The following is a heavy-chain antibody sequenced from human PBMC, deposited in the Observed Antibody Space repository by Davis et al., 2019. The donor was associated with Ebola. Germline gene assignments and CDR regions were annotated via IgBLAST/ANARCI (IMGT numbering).Heavy chain of an antibody. CDR3: ASGHNFGFEF. D-gene: IGHD1-1*01. Sequence: SVTVSLKATGYTYIDYHMHWLRQAPGQGLEWMGRLIYNSGGTNYPQKFQGRVTMTRDTCISTANMEMSSLRSDDTAVYYCASGHNFGFEFWGQGALVTASS. CDR1: GYTYIDYH. J-gene: IGHJ4*02. CDR2: LIYNSGGT. V-gene: IGHV1-2*06.